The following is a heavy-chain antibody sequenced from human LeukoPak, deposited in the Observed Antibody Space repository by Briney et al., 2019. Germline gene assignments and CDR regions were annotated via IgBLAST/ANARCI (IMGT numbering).Heavy chain of an antibody. CDR1: GFTFSTYA. CDR2: ISHDGSNK. Sequence: GRSLRLSCAASGFTFSTYAIHWVRQAPGKGLEWVSVISHDGSNKYYADSVKGRFTISRDDSKNTLYLQMNSLRAEDTAVYYCAKEMGATNYFEYWGQGTLVTVSS. J-gene: IGHJ4*02. CDR3: AKEMGATNYFEY. V-gene: IGHV3-30*04. D-gene: IGHD1-26*01.